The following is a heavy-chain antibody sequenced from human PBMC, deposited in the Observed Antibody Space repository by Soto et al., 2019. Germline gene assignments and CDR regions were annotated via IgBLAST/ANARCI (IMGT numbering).Heavy chain of an antibody. V-gene: IGHV1-69*13. CDR3: ARDLISHYYDSSGPDAFDI. D-gene: IGHD3-22*01. CDR1: GGTFSSYA. J-gene: IGHJ3*02. CDR2: IIPIFGTA. Sequence: SVKVSCKASGGTFSSYAISWVRQAPGQGLEWKGGIIPIFGTANYAQKFQGRVTITADESTSTAYMELSSLRSEDTAVYYCARDLISHYYDSSGPDAFDIWGQGTMVTVSS.